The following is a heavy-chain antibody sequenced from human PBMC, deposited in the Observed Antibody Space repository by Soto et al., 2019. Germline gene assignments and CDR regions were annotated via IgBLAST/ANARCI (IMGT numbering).Heavy chain of an antibody. CDR2: IYHSGST. V-gene: IGHV4-4*02. CDR3: ARDSKSGSGYYYDYYYYCMDV. J-gene: IGHJ6*02. Sequence: NPTRNLSLTCAVPQESISSSNRSCGVRHPTRKRLEWIGEIYHSGSTNYNPSLKSRVTISVDKSKNQFSLKLSSVTAADTAVYYCARDSKSGSGYYYDYYYYCMDVWGQGTTVT. D-gene: IGHD3-22*01. CDR1: QESISSSNR.